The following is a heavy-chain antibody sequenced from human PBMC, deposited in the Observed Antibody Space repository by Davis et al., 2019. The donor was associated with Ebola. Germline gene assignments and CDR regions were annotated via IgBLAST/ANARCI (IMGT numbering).Heavy chain of an antibody. D-gene: IGHD2-15*01. V-gene: IGHV3-30*03. Sequence: GGSLRLSCETSGFIFRNYVMSWVRQAPGKGLEWVAVISYDGSNKYYADSVKGRFTISRDNAKNSLYLQMNSLRAEDTAVYYCARDLVVVVAATHGHYYGMDVWGKGTTVTVSS. CDR1: GFIFRNYV. J-gene: IGHJ6*04. CDR3: ARDLVVVVAATHGHYYGMDV. CDR2: ISYDGSNK.